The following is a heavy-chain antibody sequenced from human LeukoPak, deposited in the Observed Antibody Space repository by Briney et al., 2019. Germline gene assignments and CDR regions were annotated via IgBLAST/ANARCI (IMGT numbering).Heavy chain of an antibody. J-gene: IGHJ3*02. CDR1: GGTFSSYA. CDR2: IIPIFGTA. CDR3: ARNPYYYDSSGSPGDI. V-gene: IGHV1-69*05. Sequence: SVKVSCKASGGTFSSYAVSWVRQAPGQGLEWMGGIIPIFGTANYAQKFQGRVAITTDESTSTAYMELSSLRSEDTAVYYCARNPYYYDSSGSPGDIWGQGTMVTVSS. D-gene: IGHD3-22*01.